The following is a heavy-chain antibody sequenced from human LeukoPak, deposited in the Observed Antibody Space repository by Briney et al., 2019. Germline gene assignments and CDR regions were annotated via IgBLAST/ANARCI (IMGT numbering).Heavy chain of an antibody. J-gene: IGHJ4*02. V-gene: IGHV3-7*03. D-gene: IGHD3-16*02. CDR2: IKQDGSEK. CDR1: GLTFSSYW. CDR3: AKKKDPVIQYYFDY. Sequence: PGGSLRLSCAASGLTFSSYWMSWVRQAPGKGLEWVANIKQDGSEKHYVDSVKGRFTISRDNAKNSLYLQMNSLRAEDTAVYYCAKKKDPVIQYYFDYWGQGTLVTVSS.